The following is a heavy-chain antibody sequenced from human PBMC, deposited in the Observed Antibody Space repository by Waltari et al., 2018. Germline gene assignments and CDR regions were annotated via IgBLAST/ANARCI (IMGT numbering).Heavy chain of an antibody. D-gene: IGHD6-13*01. CDR1: AFTFSNYG. Sequence: QVQLVESGGGVVQPGGSLRLSCAASAFTFSNYGMHWVRQAPGKGLEWVAFIRDDGSDKNYVDSVKGRFTISRDNSKNTLYLQMNSLRVEDTAVYYCAKDRGGTAAGYLDYWGQGTLVTVSS. CDR2: IRDDGSDK. CDR3: AKDRGGTAAGYLDY. V-gene: IGHV3-30*02. J-gene: IGHJ4*02.